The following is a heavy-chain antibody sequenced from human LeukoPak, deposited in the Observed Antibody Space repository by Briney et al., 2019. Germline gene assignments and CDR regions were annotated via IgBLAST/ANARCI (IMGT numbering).Heavy chain of an antibody. CDR2: ISGSGGST. J-gene: IGHJ4*02. Sequence: GGSLRLSCAASGFTFSSYAMSWVRQAPGKGLEWVSAISGSGGSTYYADSVEGRFTISRDNSKNTLYLQMNSLRAEDTAVYYCAKDKVVRVTMVRADYWGQGTLVTVSS. CDR3: AKDKVVRVTMVRADY. V-gene: IGHV3-23*01. CDR1: GFTFSSYA. D-gene: IGHD3-10*01.